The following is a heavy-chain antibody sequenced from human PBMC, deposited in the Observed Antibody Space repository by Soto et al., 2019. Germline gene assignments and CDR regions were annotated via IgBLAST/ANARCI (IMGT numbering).Heavy chain of an antibody. CDR3: AKFYRLWLVGVSYFDY. J-gene: IGHJ4*02. D-gene: IGHD6-19*01. Sequence: LGGSLRLSCAASGFTFSSYGMHFFLHAPCNGLEWVAVISYDGSNKYYADSVKGRFTISRDNSKNTLYLQMNSLRAEDTAVYYCAKFYRLWLVGVSYFDYWGQGTLVTVSS. CDR1: GFTFSSYG. CDR2: ISYDGSNK. V-gene: IGHV3-30*18.